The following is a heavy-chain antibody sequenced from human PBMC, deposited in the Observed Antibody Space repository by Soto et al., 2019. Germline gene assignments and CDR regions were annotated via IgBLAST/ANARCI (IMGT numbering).Heavy chain of an antibody. J-gene: IGHJ4*02. Sequence: GGSLRLSCAASGFTLTPYEMNWVRQAPGKGLEWISYISSSGKTIYYAGSVRGRFTISRDSAQNSLYLQMSSLRAEDTAVYYCARAVRWRYPFFDFWGQGTLVTVSS. V-gene: IGHV3-48*03. D-gene: IGHD2-21*01. CDR3: ARAVRWRYPFFDF. CDR1: GFTLTPYE. CDR2: ISSSGKTI.